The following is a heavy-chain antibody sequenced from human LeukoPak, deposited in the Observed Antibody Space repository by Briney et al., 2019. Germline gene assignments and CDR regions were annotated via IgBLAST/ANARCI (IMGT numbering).Heavy chain of an antibody. CDR3: VRGFSRFSDYFDY. Sequence: GGSLRLSCAASELSFSVFWMSWVRQAPGKGLEWVAIIKEDGSEKYYVDSVKGRFTISRDNAKKSLYLQMYDLRAEDTAIYYCVRGFSRFSDYFDYWGQGTPVTVSS. V-gene: IGHV3-7*05. CDR2: IKEDGSEK. CDR1: ELSFSVFW. J-gene: IGHJ4*02.